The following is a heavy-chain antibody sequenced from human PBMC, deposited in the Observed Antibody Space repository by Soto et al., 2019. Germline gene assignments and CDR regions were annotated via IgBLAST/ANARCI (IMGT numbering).Heavy chain of an antibody. Sequence: SETLSLTCAVSGYSISSGYYWGWIRQPPGKGLEWIGSIFHSGSTYYNPSLKSRVTISVDTSKNQFSLKLSSVTAADTAVYFCERDYGYCTSSTCRDYWGQGTLVTVSS. CDR1: GYSISSGYY. V-gene: IGHV4-38-2*02. CDR3: ERDYGYCTSSTCRDY. CDR2: IFHSGST. J-gene: IGHJ4*02. D-gene: IGHD2-8*01.